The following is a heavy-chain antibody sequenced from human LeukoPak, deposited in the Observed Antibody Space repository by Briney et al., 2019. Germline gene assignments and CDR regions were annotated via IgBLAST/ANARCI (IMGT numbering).Heavy chain of an antibody. CDR1: GGTFISYA. Sequence: ASVKVSCKASGGTFISYAISWVRQAPGQGLEWMGRIIPILGIANYAQKFQGRVTITADKSTSTAYMELISLRSEDTAVYYCARTGDGADDYWGQGTLVTVSS. D-gene: IGHD4-17*01. J-gene: IGHJ4*02. CDR2: IIPILGIA. CDR3: ARTGDGADDY. V-gene: IGHV1-69*04.